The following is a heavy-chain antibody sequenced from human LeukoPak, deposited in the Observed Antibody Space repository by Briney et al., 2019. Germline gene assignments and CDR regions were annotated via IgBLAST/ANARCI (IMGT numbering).Heavy chain of an antibody. CDR3: AKVAHYYGSGSYYEYYFDY. J-gene: IGHJ4*02. CDR1: GFTFSSYA. D-gene: IGHD3-10*01. Sequence: PGGSLRLSCAASGFTFSSYAMSWVRQAPGKGLEWVSAISSSGDSTYYADSVKGRFTISRDNSKNTLYLQMNSLRAEDTAVYYCAKVAHYYGSGSYYEYYFDYWGQGTLVTVSS. V-gene: IGHV3-23*01. CDR2: ISSSGDST.